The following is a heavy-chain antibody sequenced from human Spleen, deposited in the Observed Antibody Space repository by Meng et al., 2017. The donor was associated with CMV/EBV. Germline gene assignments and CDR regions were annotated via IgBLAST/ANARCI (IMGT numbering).Heavy chain of an antibody. D-gene: IGHD6-19*01. CDR2: IYHSGGT. CDR3: ARDPYATGWAG. J-gene: IGHJ4*02. CDR1: GGSISISTW. V-gene: IGHV4-4*02. Sequence: QLKLQGSGPGLVHPSGTLSLTCAVSGGSISISTWWSWVRQPPGKGLEWIGEIYHSGGTNYNPSLRGRVTISLDKSKNQFSPTLRSVTAADTAVYYCARDPYATGWAGWGQGTLVTVSS.